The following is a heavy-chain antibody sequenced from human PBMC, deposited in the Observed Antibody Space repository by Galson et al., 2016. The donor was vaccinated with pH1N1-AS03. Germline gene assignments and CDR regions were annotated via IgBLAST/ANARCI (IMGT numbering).Heavy chain of an antibody. CDR1: GDSINRFY. V-gene: IGHV4-59*08. CDR2: LHYSGRS. D-gene: IGHD2-15*01. J-gene: IGHJ4*02. CDR3: VTGGWWRVDY. Sequence: ETLSLTCTASGDSINRFYWGWIRQTPGKGLEWIGYLHYSGRSTYNPSLQSRVNISVDTSKNQFSLHVNSVTAADTAEYYCVTGGWWRVDYWGQGTPVTVSS.